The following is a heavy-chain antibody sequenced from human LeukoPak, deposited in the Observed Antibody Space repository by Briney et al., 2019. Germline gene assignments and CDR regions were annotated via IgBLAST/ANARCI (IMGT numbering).Heavy chain of an antibody. D-gene: IGHD1-26*01. Sequence: SETLSLTCTVSGGSISTYYWSWIRQPPGKGLEWIGYVYYSGGTNYNPSLKSRVTMSVDTSKNQFSLKLRSVTAADTAVYYCARDPSGSFFNWFDPRGQGTPVTVSS. CDR3: ARDPSGSFFNWFDP. V-gene: IGHV4-59*01. CDR2: VYYSGGT. CDR1: GGSISTYY. J-gene: IGHJ5*02.